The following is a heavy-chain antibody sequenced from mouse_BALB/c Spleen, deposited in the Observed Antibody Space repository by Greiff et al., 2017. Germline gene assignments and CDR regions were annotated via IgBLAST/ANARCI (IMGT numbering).Heavy chain of an antibody. J-gene: IGHJ3*01. CDR3: AHYYGSSYVWFAY. CDR2: IDPANGNT. CDR1: GFNIKDTY. V-gene: IGHV14-3*02. Sequence: VQLKESGAELVKPGASVKLSCTASGFNIKDTYMHWVKHRPEQGLEWIGRIDPANGNTKYDPKFQGKATITADTSSNTAYLQLSSLTSEDTAVYYCAHYYGSSYVWFAYWGQGTLVTVSA. D-gene: IGHD1-1*01.